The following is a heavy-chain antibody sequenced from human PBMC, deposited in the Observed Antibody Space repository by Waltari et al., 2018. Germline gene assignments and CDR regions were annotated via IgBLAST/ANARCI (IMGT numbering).Heavy chain of an antibody. CDR2: ISGPALTT. D-gene: IGHD6-13*01. Sequence: EVQLLESGGGLVQPGGSLRLSCAASGFTFISYAMTWVRQAPGKGLECVSSISGPALTTFYADSVKGRFSVSRDNSKNTLYLQINGLRADETAVYYCAKAGGISAAEFQFDFWGRGTLVTVSS. V-gene: IGHV3-23*01. CDR3: AKAGGISAAEFQFDF. J-gene: IGHJ4*02. CDR1: GFTFISYA.